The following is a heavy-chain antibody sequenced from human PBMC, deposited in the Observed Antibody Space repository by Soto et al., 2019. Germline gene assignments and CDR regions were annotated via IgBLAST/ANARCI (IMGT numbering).Heavy chain of an antibody. Sequence: QVQLVESGGGVVQPGRSLRLSCAASGFTFSSYGMHWVRQAPGKGLEWVAVISYDGSNKYYADSVKGRFTISRDNSKNTLYLQMNSLRAEDTAVYYCAKAIVGLAAAGYFDYWGQGTLVTVSS. D-gene: IGHD6-13*01. J-gene: IGHJ4*02. CDR3: AKAIVGLAAAGYFDY. CDR2: ISYDGSNK. V-gene: IGHV3-30*18. CDR1: GFTFSSYG.